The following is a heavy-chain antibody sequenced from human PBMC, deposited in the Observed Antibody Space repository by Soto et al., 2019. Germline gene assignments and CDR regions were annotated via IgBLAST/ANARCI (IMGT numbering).Heavy chain of an antibody. J-gene: IGHJ4*02. V-gene: IGHV4-4*02. CDR1: GVSISSGNW. CDR3: ARLVYDTRLNYMYFDF. CDR2: IFHDGTA. Sequence: PSDTLSLTCAVSGVSISSGNWWTWVRPTPQRGLEYISEIFHDGTANYYPSFERRVAISVDTSKNQFSLKLTSVTAADTAIYFCARLVYDTRLNYMYFDFWGQGALVTVSS. D-gene: IGHD2-8*01.